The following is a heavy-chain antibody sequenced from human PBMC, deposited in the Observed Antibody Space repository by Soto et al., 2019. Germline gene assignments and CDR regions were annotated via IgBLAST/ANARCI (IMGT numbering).Heavy chain of an antibody. CDR2: IYYTGST. D-gene: IGHD3-9*01. V-gene: IGHV4-59*01. J-gene: IGHJ5*02. CDR3: ARTLVTGYSAS. CDR1: GGSISAYY. Sequence: SETLSLTCTVSGGSISAYYWSWIRQPPGKGLEWIGRIYYTGSTNYDSSLGSRVTISVDTSRVHFSLRLSSVTAADTAVYYCARTLVTGYSASWGQGALVTVSS.